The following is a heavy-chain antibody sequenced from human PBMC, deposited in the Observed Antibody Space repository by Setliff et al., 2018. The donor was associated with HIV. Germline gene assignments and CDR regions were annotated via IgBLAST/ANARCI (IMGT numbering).Heavy chain of an antibody. CDR3: ARGVGEYYNFWSGYPAWYFDL. CDR2: IYYSGST. D-gene: IGHD3-3*01. CDR1: GGSISSYY. Sequence: SETLSLTCTVSGGSISSYYWSWIRQPPGKGLEWIGYIYYSGSTNYNPSLKSRVTISVDTSKNQFSLRLSSVTAAHTAVYYCARGVGEYYNFWSGYPAWYFDLWGRGTLVTVSS. V-gene: IGHV4-59*01. J-gene: IGHJ2*01.